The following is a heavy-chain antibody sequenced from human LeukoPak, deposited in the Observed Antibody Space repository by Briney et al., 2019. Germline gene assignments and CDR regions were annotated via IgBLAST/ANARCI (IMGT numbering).Heavy chain of an antibody. CDR2: ISGSGGST. CDR1: GFTFSSYA. Sequence: GGSLRLSCAASGFTFSSYAMSWVRQAPGKGLEWVSAISGSGGSTYYADSVKGRFTISRDNSKNTLYLQMNSLRAEDTAVYYCAKGFLRGVTPSTSYYFDYWGQGTLVTVSS. V-gene: IGHV3-23*01. CDR3: AKGFLRGVTPSTSYYFDY. D-gene: IGHD3-10*01. J-gene: IGHJ4*02.